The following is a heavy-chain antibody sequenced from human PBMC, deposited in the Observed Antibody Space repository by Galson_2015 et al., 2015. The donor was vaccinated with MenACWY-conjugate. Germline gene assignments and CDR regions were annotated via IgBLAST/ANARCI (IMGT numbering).Heavy chain of an antibody. CDR3: ARTTDYYDSSGYYGDFDY. CDR1: GFIFSNSW. D-gene: IGHD3-22*01. V-gene: IGHV3-7*03. CDR2: IKQDGSER. J-gene: IGHJ4*02. Sequence: SLRLSCAASGFIFSNSWMDWVRQAPGKGLEWVGNIKQDGSERYYVESVKGRFIISRDNAKNSLYLQMNSLRAEDTAVYYCARTTDYYDSSGYYGDFDYWGQGTLVTVSS.